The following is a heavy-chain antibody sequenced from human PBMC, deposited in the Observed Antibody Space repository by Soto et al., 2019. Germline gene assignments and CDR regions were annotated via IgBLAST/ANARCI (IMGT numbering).Heavy chain of an antibody. J-gene: IGHJ4*03. D-gene: IGHD6-19*01. CDR2: RYYTGNT. CDR3: ARDMHAGCTHYFDH. V-gene: IGHV4-59*01. Sequence: PSQTLPLTCIVSRGPSPSYHRSWIRQFPGKGLEWIAYRYYTGNTNYNPSLKSRVTTSMDTYKNQLFLKLTSMTAADTAVYYCARDMHAGCTHYFDHWGQGTLVTVSS. CDR1: RGPSPSYH.